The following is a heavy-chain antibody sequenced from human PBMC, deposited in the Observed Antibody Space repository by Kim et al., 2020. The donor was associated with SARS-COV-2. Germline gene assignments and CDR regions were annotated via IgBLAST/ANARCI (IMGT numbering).Heavy chain of an antibody. V-gene: IGHV3-66*01. D-gene: IGHD3-10*01. J-gene: IGHJ4*02. Sequence: YADSVKDRFTISRDNSKNTLYLQMNSLRAEDTAVYYCARASYGSGATFDYWGQGTLVTVSS. CDR3: ARASYGSGATFDY.